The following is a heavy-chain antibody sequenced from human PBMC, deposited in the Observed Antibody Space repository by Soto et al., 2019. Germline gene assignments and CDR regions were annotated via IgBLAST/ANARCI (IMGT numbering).Heavy chain of an antibody. CDR1: GGSLSSGDYY. CDR2: IYNSGST. D-gene: IGHD3-22*01. J-gene: IGHJ4*02. V-gene: IGHV4-30-4*01. CDR3: ARVAYYDTSGYYWAFDY. Sequence: SETLSLTCTVSGGSLSSGDYYWSWIRQPPGEGLEWIGYIYNSGSTHYNPSLKSQITISVDTSKNQFSLKLSSVTAADTAVYYCARVAYYDTSGYYWAFDYWGQGTLVTV.